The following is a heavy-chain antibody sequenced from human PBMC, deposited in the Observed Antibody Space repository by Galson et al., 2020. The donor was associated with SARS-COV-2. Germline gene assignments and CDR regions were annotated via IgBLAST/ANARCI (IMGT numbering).Heavy chain of an antibody. V-gene: IGHV4-34*01. Sequence: SETLSLTCAVYGGSFSGDSWTWIRKAPGKGQEWMGDINTAGDTHYSPYLTSRVTISVHTSRNQHSLNLTPMSAAATAVYYCTRGHPLVVPSPVLGLGPFYSCSCMGVCGKVAVVTVSS. CDR3: TRGHPLVVPSPVLGLGPFYSCSCMGV. CDR1: GGSFSGDS. D-gene: IGHD3-16*01. CDR2: INTAGDT. J-gene: IGHJ4*02.